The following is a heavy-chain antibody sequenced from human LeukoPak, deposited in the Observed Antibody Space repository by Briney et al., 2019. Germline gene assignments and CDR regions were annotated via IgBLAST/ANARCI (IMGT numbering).Heavy chain of an antibody. CDR1: GYTFTSNY. CDR3: ARDRGNYLLPY. Sequence: ASVKVSCKASGYTFTSNYIHWVRQAPGQRLEWMGWISAGNGNTRYSQKFHDRLTISRDTPASTVYMELSSLRSEDTAIYYCARDRGNYLLPYWGQGTLVTVSS. J-gene: IGHJ4*02. CDR2: ISAGNGNT. D-gene: IGHD1-26*01. V-gene: IGHV1-3*01.